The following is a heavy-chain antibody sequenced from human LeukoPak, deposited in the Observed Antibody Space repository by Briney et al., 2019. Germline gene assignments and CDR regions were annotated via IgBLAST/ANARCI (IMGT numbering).Heavy chain of an antibody. V-gene: IGHV3-7*01. CDR3: ASGGKQTNWGNY. J-gene: IGHJ4*02. Sequence: GGSLRLSCAASGFIFSSYWVSWVRQAPGKGLEWVANIKQGGSEKYYVDSVKGRFTISRDNAKNSLYLQMNSLRAEDTAVYYCASGGKQTNWGNYWGQGTLVTVSS. CDR2: IKQGGSEK. CDR1: GFIFSSYW. D-gene: IGHD7-27*01.